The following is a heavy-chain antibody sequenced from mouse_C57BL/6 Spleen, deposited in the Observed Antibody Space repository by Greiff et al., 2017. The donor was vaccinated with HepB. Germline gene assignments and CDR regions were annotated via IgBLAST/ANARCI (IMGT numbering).Heavy chain of an antibody. V-gene: IGHV1-82*01. D-gene: IGHD2-4*01. CDR2: IYPGDGDT. J-gene: IGHJ2*01. CDR1: GYAFSSSW. Sequence: VKLVESGPELVKPGASVKISCKASGYAFSSSWMNWVKQRPGKGLEWIGRIYPGDGDTNYNGKFKGKATLTADKSSSTAYMQLSSLTSEDSAVYFCARGGDYDEYYFDYWGQGTTLTVSS. CDR3: ARGGDYDEYYFDY.